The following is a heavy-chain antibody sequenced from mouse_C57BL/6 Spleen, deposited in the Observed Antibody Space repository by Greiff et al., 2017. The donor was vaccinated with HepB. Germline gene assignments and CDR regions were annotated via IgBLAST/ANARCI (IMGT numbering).Heavy chain of an antibody. CDR2: IDPSDSET. J-gene: IGHJ2*01. CDR3: ARKGLTGTHCDY. V-gene: IGHV1-52*01. D-gene: IGHD4-1*01. Sequence: QVQLQQPGAELVRPGSSVKLSCKASGYTFTSYWMHWVKQRPIQGLEWIGNIDPSDSETHYNQKFKDKATLTVDKSSSTAYMQLSSLTSEDSAVYYCARKGLTGTHCDYWGQGTTLTVSS. CDR1: GYTFTSYW.